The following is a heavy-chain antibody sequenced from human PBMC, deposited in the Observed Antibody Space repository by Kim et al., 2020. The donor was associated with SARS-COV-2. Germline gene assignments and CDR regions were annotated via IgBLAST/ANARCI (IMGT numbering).Heavy chain of an antibody. J-gene: IGHJ4*02. D-gene: IGHD3-3*01. Sequence: SVKVSCKASGGTFSSYAISWVRQAPGQGLEWMGRIIPIFGTANYAQKFQGRVTITADESTSTAYMELSSLRSEDTAVYYCYGVLRFLEWLSVFDYWGQGTLVTVSS. CDR3: YGVLRFLEWLSVFDY. V-gene: IGHV1-69*13. CDR1: GGTFSSYA. CDR2: IIPIFGTA.